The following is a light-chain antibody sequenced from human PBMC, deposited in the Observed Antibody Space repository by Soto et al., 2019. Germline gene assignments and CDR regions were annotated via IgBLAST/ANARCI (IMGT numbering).Light chain of an antibody. CDR1: QSASGSY. CDR3: QQYGSAPRSGT. V-gene: IGKV3-20*01. CDR2: GAS. J-gene: IGKJ1*01. Sequence: EIVLTQSPGTLSLSPGERATLSCRASQSASGSYLAWYQQKPGQAPRLLIYGASSRATGIPDRFSGSGFGTGSTFTISILEPEDFAVYYYQQYGSAPRSGTFGQGTKVEI.